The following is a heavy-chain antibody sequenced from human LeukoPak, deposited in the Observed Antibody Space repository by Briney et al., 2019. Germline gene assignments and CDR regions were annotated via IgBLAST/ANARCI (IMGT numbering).Heavy chain of an antibody. D-gene: IGHD3-10*01. CDR2: FDPEDGET. CDR1: GYTLTELS. Sequence: VAPVKVSCKVSGYTLTELSMHWVRQAPGKGLEWMGGFDPEDGETIYAQKFQGRVTMTEDTSTDTAYMELSSLRSEDTAVYYCATALRVRGVIIRYYFDYWGQGTLVTVSS. V-gene: IGHV1-24*01. J-gene: IGHJ4*02. CDR3: ATALRVRGVIIRYYFDY.